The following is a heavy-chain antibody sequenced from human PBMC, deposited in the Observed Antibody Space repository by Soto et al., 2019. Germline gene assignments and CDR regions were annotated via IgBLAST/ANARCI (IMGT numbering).Heavy chain of an antibody. CDR1: GFSFSDYG. V-gene: IGHV3-30*18. CDR3: AKDWVGGSSRNQLDK. CDR2: ISHYETKK. Sequence: QVQLVESGGGVVQPGRSLRLSCAASGFSFSDYGMHWVRQAPGKGLEWVAVISHYETKKYFEDSVKGRFTIPRDNSKNMVYLQLNSLRPEDTAVSYRAKDWVGGSSRNQLDKRGQGTLVIVSS. J-gene: IGHJ4*02. D-gene: IGHD1-26*01.